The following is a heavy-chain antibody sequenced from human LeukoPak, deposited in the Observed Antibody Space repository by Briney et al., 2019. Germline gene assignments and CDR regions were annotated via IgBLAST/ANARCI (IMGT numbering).Heavy chain of an antibody. CDR3: ARSIRNYDFWSGPVSSFDY. CDR2: IYPGDSDT. Sequence: PGKSLKISCKGSGYSFTSYWIGWVRQMPGKGLEWMGIIYPGDSDTRYSPSFQGQVTISADKSISTAYLQWSSLKASDTAMYYCARSIRNYDFWSGPVSSFDYWGQGTLVTVSS. V-gene: IGHV5-51*01. J-gene: IGHJ4*02. D-gene: IGHD3-3*01. CDR1: GYSFTSYW.